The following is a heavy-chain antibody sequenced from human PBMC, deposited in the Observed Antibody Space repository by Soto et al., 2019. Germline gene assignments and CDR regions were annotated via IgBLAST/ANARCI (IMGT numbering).Heavy chain of an antibody. CDR2: ISAYNGNT. J-gene: IGHJ4*02. CDR1: GYTFTSYG. CDR3: ARDRGYSAYDWGEVLYY. Sequence: QVQLVQSGAEVKKPGASVKVSCKASGYTFTSYGISWVRQAPGQGLEWMGWISAYNGNTNYAQKHKGRVTRAKDPSTSKEYMEFRSPSSADKAVYYCARDRGYSAYDWGEVLYYWGQGNLVNVSS. D-gene: IGHD5-12*01. V-gene: IGHV1-18*01.